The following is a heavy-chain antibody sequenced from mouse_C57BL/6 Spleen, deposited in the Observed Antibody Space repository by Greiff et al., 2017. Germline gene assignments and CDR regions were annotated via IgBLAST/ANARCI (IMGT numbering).Heavy chain of an antibody. CDR1: GFSLTSYG. CDR2: IWSGGST. CDR3: ARTLYDGYYEAMDY. J-gene: IGHJ4*01. D-gene: IGHD2-3*01. Sequence: VQLQQSGPGLVQPSQSLSIPCTVSGFSLTSYGVHWVRQSPGKGLEWLGVIWSGGSTDYNADFIARLSISKDNSKSQVFFKMNSLQAYDTAIYYCARTLYDGYYEAMDYWGQGTSVTVSS. V-gene: IGHV2-2*01.